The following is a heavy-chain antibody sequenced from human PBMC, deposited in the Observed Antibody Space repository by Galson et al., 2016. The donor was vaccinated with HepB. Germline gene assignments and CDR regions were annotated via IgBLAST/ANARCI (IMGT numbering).Heavy chain of an antibody. D-gene: IGHD6-13*01. CDR3: AKDTSYSSSWFYFDY. CDR1: GFTFDVYA. CDR2: ISWNSGRI. Sequence: SLRLSCAASGFTFDVYAMHWVRQAPGKGLEWVSGISWNSGRIGYADSVKGRFTIPRDNAKNSLFPQMNSLRPEDTALYYCAKDTSYSSSWFYFDYWGQGALVTVSS. J-gene: IGHJ4*02. V-gene: IGHV3-9*01.